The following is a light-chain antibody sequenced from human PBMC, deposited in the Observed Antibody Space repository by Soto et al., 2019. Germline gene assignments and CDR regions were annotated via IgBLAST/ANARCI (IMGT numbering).Light chain of an antibody. V-gene: IGKV3-20*01. CDR1: QSFSRSF. J-gene: IGKJ5*01. CDR3: QQYASSPIT. Sequence: EIVMTQSPGTLSLSPGERATLSCRTSQSFSRSFLAWYQQKPGQAPRLLIYGASTSATGLPDRFSVSGSGTDFTLSSTRLEPEDFAVYYCQQYASSPITFGHVTRLEI. CDR2: GAS.